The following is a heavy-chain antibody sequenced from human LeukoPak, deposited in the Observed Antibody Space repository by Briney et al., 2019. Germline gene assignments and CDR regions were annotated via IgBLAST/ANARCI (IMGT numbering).Heavy chain of an antibody. CDR2: ISYDGSNK. Sequence: PGGSLRLSCAASGFTFSSYAMHWVRQAPGKGLEWVAVISYDGSNKYYADSVKGRFTISRDNSKNTLYLQMNSLGAEDTAVYYCATSYCSSTSCPPHYWGQGTLVTVFS. D-gene: IGHD2-2*01. J-gene: IGHJ4*02. V-gene: IGHV3-30*04. CDR1: GFTFSSYA. CDR3: ATSYCSSTSCPPHY.